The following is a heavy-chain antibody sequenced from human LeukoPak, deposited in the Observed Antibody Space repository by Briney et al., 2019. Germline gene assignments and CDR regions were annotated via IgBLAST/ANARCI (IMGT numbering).Heavy chain of an antibody. CDR3: ARGRGQLPSAYYYYMDV. V-gene: IGHV3-20*04. J-gene: IGHJ6*03. CDR2: INWNGGST. Sequence: GGSLRLSCAASGFTFDDYGMSWVRQAPGRGLERVSGINWNGGSTGYADSVKGRFTISRDNAKNSLYLQMNSLRAEDTALYYCARGRGQLPSAYYYYMDVWGKGTTVTVSS. CDR1: GFTFDDYG. D-gene: IGHD6-13*01.